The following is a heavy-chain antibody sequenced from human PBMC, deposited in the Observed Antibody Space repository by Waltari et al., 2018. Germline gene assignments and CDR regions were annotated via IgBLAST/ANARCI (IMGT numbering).Heavy chain of an antibody. CDR3: ARAQRETGYSYYYYYMDV. CDR1: GGSISSYY. V-gene: IGHV4-59*01. J-gene: IGHJ6*03. CDR2: IYYSGST. Sequence: QVQLQESGPGLVKPSETLSLTCTVSGGSISSYYWSWIRQPPGKGLEWIGYIYYSGSTNYNHALKRRVTISVDTSKNQFSLKLSSVTAADTAVYYCARAQRETGYSYYYYYMDVWGKGTTVTVSS. D-gene: IGHD3-9*01.